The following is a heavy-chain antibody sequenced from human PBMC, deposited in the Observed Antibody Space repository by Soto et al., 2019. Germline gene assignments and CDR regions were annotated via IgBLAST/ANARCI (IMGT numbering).Heavy chain of an antibody. Sequence: VQLVQSGAEVKKPGASVKVSCKASGYTFTSYGISWVRQAPGQGLEWVGRIRSKANSYATAYAASVKGRFTISRDDSKNTAYLQMNSLKTEDTAVYYCTRHERPLGYYYYYGMDVWGQGTTVTVSS. CDR2: IRSKANSYAT. J-gene: IGHJ6*02. D-gene: IGHD6-13*01. CDR1: GYTFTSYG. V-gene: IGHV3-73*01. CDR3: TRHERPLGYYYYYGMDV.